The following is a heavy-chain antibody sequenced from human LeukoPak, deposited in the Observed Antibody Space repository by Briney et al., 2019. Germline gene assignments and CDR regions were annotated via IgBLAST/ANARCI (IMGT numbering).Heavy chain of an antibody. J-gene: IGHJ4*02. D-gene: IGHD3-22*01. CDR2: ISGSGGST. CDR1: GFTFSSYA. CDR3: AKVPSYYYDSSGYHPLNFDY. V-gene: IGHV3-23*01. Sequence: PGGSLRLSCAASGFTFSSYAMSWVRQAPGKGLEWVSAISGSGGSTYYADSVKGRFTISRDNSKNTLYLQMNSLRAEDTAVYYCAKVPSYYYDSSGYHPLNFDYWGQGTLVTVSS.